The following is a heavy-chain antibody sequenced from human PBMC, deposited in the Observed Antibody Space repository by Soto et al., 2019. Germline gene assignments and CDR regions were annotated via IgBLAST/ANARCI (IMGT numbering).Heavy chain of an antibody. D-gene: IGHD3-9*01. V-gene: IGHV1-18*04. J-gene: IGHJ4*02. CDR3: ARCQYFDWLSGLHY. CDR1: GFTFTSYG. Sequence: QVQLVQSGAEVKKSGASVTVSCKASGFTFTSYGISWVRQAPGQGLEWVGWISGYNGNTRYVQKLQGRVSMTTDTSASTAYMELRSLSSDDTAVYYCARCQYFDWLSGLHYWGQGTLVIVSS. CDR2: ISGYNGNT.